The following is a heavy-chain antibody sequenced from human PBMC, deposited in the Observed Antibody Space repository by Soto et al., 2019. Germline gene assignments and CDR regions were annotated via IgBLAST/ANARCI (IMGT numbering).Heavy chain of an antibody. J-gene: IGHJ5*02. D-gene: IGHD6-25*01. Sequence: PSETLSLTCTVSGGSISSSSYYWGWIRQPPGKGLEWIGSIYYSGSTYYNPSLKSRVTISVDTSKNQFSLKLSTVTAADTAVYYCARQSAPLPGGFGFDAWGQGTLVTVSS. CDR3: ARQSAPLPGGFGFDA. CDR2: IYYSGST. CDR1: GGSISSSSYY. V-gene: IGHV4-39*01.